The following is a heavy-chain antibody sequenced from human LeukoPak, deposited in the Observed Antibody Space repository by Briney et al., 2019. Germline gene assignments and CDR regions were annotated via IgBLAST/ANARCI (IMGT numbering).Heavy chain of an antibody. J-gene: IGHJ4*02. Sequence: PSETLSLTCNVSGGSISSNHWSWIRQPPGKGLEWIGYIPYSGSTNYNPSLKIRLTISVDTSKNQFSLKLSSVTAADTAVYYCARGRLVTYYYGSGSYYHFDYWGQGTLVTVSS. CDR3: ARGRLVTYYYGSGSYYHFDY. CDR2: IPYSGST. CDR1: GGSISSNH. V-gene: IGHV4-59*12. D-gene: IGHD3-10*01.